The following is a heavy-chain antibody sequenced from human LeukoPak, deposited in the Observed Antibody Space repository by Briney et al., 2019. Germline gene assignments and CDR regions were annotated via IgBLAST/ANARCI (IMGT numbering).Heavy chain of an antibody. V-gene: IGHV3-23*01. J-gene: IGHJ6*02. CDR1: GFTFSSYA. CDR3: ARGLIAAAATGYYYSYGMDV. CDR2: ISGNGDST. D-gene: IGHD6-13*01. Sequence: GGSLRLSCAASGFTFSSYAMSWVRQAPGKGLEWVSVISGNGDSTYFIDSVKGRFTISRDNSENTLDLQMNSLRAEDSAVYYCARGLIAAAATGYYYSYGMDVWGQGTTVTVSS.